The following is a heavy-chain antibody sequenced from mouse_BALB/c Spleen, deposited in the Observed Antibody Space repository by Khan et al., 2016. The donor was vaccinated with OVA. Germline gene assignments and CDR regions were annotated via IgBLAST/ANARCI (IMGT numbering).Heavy chain of an antibody. CDR3: ARKDYYDGDPFAF. CDR1: GYSITSEYA. D-gene: IGHD2-3*01. J-gene: IGHJ3*01. V-gene: IGHV3-2*02. CDR2: INYSGNT. Sequence: EVKLLESGPGLVKPSQSLSLTCTVTGYSITSEYAWNWIRKFPGNKLEWMGYINYSGNTRYNPSLKSRISITRDPYQNQFYLELKSVTTEDTDKNDVARKDYYDGDPFAFWGQGTLVTVSA.